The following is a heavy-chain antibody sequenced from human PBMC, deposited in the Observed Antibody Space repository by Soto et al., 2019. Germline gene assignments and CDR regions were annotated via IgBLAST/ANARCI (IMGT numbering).Heavy chain of an antibody. CDR2: IYYSGST. Sequence: SETLSLTCTVSGASIGSAGYYWSWIRQHPGKGLEWIGYIYYSGSTFYNPSLKSRVTISIDTSENQFSLKLTSMTAADTAVYFCARVGDYGDYAHDYWGQGTLVTVSS. J-gene: IGHJ4*02. CDR3: ARVGDYGDYAHDY. D-gene: IGHD4-17*01. V-gene: IGHV4-31*03. CDR1: GASIGSAGYY.